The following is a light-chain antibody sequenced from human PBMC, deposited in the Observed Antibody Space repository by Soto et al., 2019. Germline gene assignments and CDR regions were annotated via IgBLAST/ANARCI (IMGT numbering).Light chain of an antibody. Sequence: IPMKQSPSTLSATVGSSITIRFLASQSISRGLAWYQQKPVNAPNHLIYDASTLESGVPSRFSGIGSGTEFTLTISCLHPHDFATYYCQHYSSVWAFGQGTEVDNK. V-gene: IGKV1-5*01. J-gene: IGKJ1*01. CDR2: DAS. CDR1: QSISRG. CDR3: QHYSSVWA.